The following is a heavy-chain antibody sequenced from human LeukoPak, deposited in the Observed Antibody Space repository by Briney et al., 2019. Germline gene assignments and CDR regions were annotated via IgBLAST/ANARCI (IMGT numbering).Heavy chain of an antibody. CDR2: IYTSGST. V-gene: IGHV4-4*07. J-gene: IGHJ3*02. Sequence: SETLSLTCTVSGGSLSSYYWSWIRQPAGKGLEWIGRIYTSGSTNYNPSLKSRVTMSVDTSKNQFSLKLSSVTAADTAVYYCARVYYYDSSGYYGGDVFDIWGQGTMVTVSS. CDR3: ARVYYYDSSGYYGGDVFDI. CDR1: GGSLSSYY. D-gene: IGHD3-22*01.